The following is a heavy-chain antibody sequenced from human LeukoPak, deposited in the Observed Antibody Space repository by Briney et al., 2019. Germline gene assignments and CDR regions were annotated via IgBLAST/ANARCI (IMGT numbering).Heavy chain of an antibody. CDR2: MDPNNGNT. J-gene: IGHJ4*02. CDR3: ARSITIFGVAPGY. V-gene: IGHV1-8*01. Sequence: ASVKVSCKASGYTFTSYDINWVRQATGQGLEWMGWMDPNNGNTGYAQKFQGRVTMTRNTSISTAYMELSSLRSEDTAVYYCARSITIFGVAPGYWGQGTLVTVSS. D-gene: IGHD3-3*01. CDR1: GYTFTSYD.